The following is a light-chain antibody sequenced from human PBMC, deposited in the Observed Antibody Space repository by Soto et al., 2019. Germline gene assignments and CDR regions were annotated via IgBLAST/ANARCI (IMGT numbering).Light chain of an antibody. CDR3: QQFKSDTRT. CDR2: DVS. CDR1: QNIERW. V-gene: IGKV1-5*01. Sequence: DIQMTQSPSTLSASVGDRVTITCRASQNIERWLAWYQQKPGKAPKLLLYDVSSLESGVPSRFSGSGSATEFILTINGLQPDDFATYFCQQFKSDTRTFGQGTKLDIK. J-gene: IGKJ1*01.